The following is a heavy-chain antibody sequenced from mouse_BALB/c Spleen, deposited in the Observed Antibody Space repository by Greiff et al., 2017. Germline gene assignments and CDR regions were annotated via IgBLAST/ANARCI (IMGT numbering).Heavy chain of an antibody. CDR3: AREEGYDYDAMDY. Sequence: DVMLVESGGGLVKPGGSLKLSCAASGFTFSSYAMSWVRQTPEKRLEWVASISSGGSTYYPDSVKGRFTISRDNARNILYLQMSSLRSEDTAMYYCAREEGYDYDAMDYWGQGTSVTVSS. CDR2: ISSGGST. J-gene: IGHJ4*01. CDR1: GFTFSSYA. V-gene: IGHV5-6-5*01. D-gene: IGHD3-1*01.